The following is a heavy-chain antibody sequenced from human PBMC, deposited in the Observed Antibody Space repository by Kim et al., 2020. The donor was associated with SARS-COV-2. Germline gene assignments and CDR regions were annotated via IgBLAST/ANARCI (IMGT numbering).Heavy chain of an antibody. D-gene: IGHD3-22*01. CDR3: AREERITMIVVVITSAFDV. CDR1: VFTFSSYE. V-gene: IGHV3-48*03. Sequence: GGSLRLSCAASVFTFSSYEMNWVRQAPGKGLEWVSYISSSGSSIFYADSVKGRFTVSRDNAKNSLYLQMNSLRAEDTAVYYCAREERITMIVVVITSAFDVWGQGTMVTVSS. J-gene: IGHJ3*01. CDR2: ISSSGSSI.